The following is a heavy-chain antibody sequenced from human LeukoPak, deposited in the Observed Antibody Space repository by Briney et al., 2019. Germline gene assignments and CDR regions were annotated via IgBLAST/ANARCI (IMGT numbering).Heavy chain of an antibody. Sequence: PSETLSLTCTVSGGSISSSSYYWGWIRQPPGKGLEWIGSIYYSGSTYYNPSLQSRVTISVDTSKNQFSLKLSSVTAADTAVYYCARVGTPAYYYDSSGYYNNWFDPWGQGTLVTVSS. D-gene: IGHD3-22*01. CDR1: GGSISSSSYY. J-gene: IGHJ5*02. V-gene: IGHV4-39*07. CDR2: IYYSGST. CDR3: ARVGTPAYYYDSSGYYNNWFDP.